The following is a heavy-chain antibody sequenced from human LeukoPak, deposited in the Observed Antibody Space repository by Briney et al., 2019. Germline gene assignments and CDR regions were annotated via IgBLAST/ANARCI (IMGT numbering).Heavy chain of an antibody. J-gene: IGHJ4*02. CDR2: FDPEDGET. Sequence: ASVKVSCKVSGYTLTELSMHWVRQAPGKGLEWMGGFDPEDGETIYAQKFQGRVTMTEDTSTDTAYMELSSLRSEDTALYYCATRGYSGYDAAWDYFDYWGQGTLVTVSS. CDR1: GYTLTELS. CDR3: ATRGYSGYDAAWDYFDY. V-gene: IGHV1-24*01. D-gene: IGHD5-12*01.